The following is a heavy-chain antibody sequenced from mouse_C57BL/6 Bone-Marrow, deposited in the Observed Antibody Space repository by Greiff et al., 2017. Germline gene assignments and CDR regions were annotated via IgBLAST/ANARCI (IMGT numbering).Heavy chain of an antibody. CDR2: IDPETGGT. J-gene: IGHJ4*01. Sequence: VQLQQSGAELVRPGASVTLSCKASGYTFTDYEMHWVKQTPVHGLEWIGAIDPETGGTAYNQKFKGKAILTADKSSSTAYMELRSLTSEDSAVYYCTRTPYYYGSSVYAMDYGGQGTSGTVSA. D-gene: IGHD1-1*01. CDR3: TRTPYYYGSSVYAMDY. CDR1: GYTFTDYE. V-gene: IGHV1-15*01.